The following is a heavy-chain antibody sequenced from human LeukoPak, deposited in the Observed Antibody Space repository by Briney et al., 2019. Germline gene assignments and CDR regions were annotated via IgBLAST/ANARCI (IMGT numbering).Heavy chain of an antibody. CDR1: GYTFTSYG. CDR3: ARNHQLAKLKRGAFDI. J-gene: IGHJ3*02. CDR2: MNPNSGNT. D-gene: IGHD1-14*01. V-gene: IGHV1-8*02. Sequence: ASVKVSCKASGYTFTSYGISWVRQAPGQGLEWMGWMNPNSGNTGYAQKFQGRVTMTRNTSTSTAYMELSSLRSEDTAVYYCARNHQLAKLKRGAFDIWGQGTMVTVSS.